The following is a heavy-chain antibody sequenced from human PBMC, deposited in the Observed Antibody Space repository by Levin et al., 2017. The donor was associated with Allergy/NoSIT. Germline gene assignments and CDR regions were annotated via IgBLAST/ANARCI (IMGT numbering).Heavy chain of an antibody. D-gene: IGHD5-12*01. CDR3: ARVRSEDIVATEVGNAYYYYYYMDV. Sequence: GESLKISCKASGYTFTSYGISWVRQAPGQGLEWMGWISAYNGNTNYAQKLQGRVTMTTDTSTSTAYMELRSLRSDDTAVYYCARVRSEDIVATEVGNAYYYYYYMDVWGKGTTVTVSS. CDR1: GYTFTSYG. J-gene: IGHJ6*03. CDR2: ISAYNGNT. V-gene: IGHV1-18*01.